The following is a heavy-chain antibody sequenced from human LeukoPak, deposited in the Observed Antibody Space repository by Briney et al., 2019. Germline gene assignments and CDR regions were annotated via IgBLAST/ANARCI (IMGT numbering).Heavy chain of an antibody. CDR2: ISGSGGST. CDR3: ARAKPKNMVRGLIMRRESRYYFDY. J-gene: IGHJ4*02. V-gene: IGHV3-23*01. CDR1: GFTFSSYE. Sequence: GGSLRLSCAASGFTFSSYEMTWVRQAPGKGLEWVSAISGSGGSTYYADSVKGRFTISRDNSKNTLYLQMNSLRAEDTAVYYCARAKPKNMVRGLIMRRESRYYFDYWGQGTLVTVSS. D-gene: IGHD3-10*01.